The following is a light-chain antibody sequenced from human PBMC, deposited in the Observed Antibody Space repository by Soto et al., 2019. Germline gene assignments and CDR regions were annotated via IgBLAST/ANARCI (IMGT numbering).Light chain of an antibody. CDR1: SSDVGYYDY. J-gene: IGLJ2*01. CDR3: SSYTSTTTLL. CDR2: EVS. Sequence: LTQPPSVSVSPGQTAIITCSGTSSDVGYYDYVSWYQQHPGKAPKLVISEVSNRPSGVSNRFSGSKSGNTASLTISGLQAEDEADYYCSSYTSTTTLLFGGGTKLTVL. V-gene: IGLV2-14*01.